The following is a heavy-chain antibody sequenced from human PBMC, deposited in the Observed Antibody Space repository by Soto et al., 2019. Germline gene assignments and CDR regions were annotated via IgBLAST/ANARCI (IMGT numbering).Heavy chain of an antibody. CDR3: AGAHCSSTSCYEYYYYGMDV. CDR1: GGSISSGGYY. Sequence: SETLSLTCTVSGGSISSGGYYWSWIRQHPGKGLEWIGYIYYSGITYYNPSLKSRVTISVDTSKNQFSLKLSSVTAADTAVYYCAGAHCSSTSCYEYYYYGMDVWGQGTTVTVSS. D-gene: IGHD2-2*01. V-gene: IGHV4-31*03. J-gene: IGHJ6*02. CDR2: IYYSGIT.